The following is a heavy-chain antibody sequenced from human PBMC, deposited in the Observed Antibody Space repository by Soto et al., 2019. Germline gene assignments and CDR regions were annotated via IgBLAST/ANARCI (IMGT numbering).Heavy chain of an antibody. D-gene: IGHD5-12*01. CDR2: MYYTGST. Sequence: PSETLSLTCSVSGGSMSPYYWSWIRQAPGKGLEWIGYMYYTGSTNYNPSLESRVTISVDTSKNQFSLKLSSLTAADTAVYYCARDRGAYSGYDCDFDYWGQGTLVTVSS. V-gene: IGHV4-59*01. J-gene: IGHJ4*02. CDR1: GGSMSPYY. CDR3: ARDRGAYSGYDCDFDY.